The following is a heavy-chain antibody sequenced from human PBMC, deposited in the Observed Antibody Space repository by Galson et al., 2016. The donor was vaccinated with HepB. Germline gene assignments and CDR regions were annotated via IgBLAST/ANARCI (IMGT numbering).Heavy chain of an antibody. D-gene: IGHD3-10*01. V-gene: IGHV7-4-1*02. CDR3: ARDPRFYGSGSFDDY. J-gene: IGHJ4*02. CDR2: INTHTGNP. CDR1: GYTFTTHA. Sequence: SVKVSCKASGYTFTTHAINWVRQAPGQGLEWMGWINTHTGNPTYAQGFTGRFVFSLDTSVSTAYLQISSLKAEDTAVYYCARDPRFYGSGSFDDYWGKGTLVTVSS.